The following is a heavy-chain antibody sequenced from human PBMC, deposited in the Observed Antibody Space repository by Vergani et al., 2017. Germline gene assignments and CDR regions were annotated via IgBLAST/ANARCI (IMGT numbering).Heavy chain of an antibody. CDR3: ARERRSIAAAGISSAFDY. J-gene: IGHJ4*02. CDR1: GGSISSYY. Sequence: QVQLQESGPGLVKPSETLSLTCTVSGGSISSYYWSWIRQPAGKGLEWIGRIYTSGSTNYNPSLKSRVTMSVDTSKNQFSLKLSSVTAADTAVYYCARERRSIAAAGISSAFDYWGQGTLVTVSS. D-gene: IGHD6-13*01. V-gene: IGHV4-4*07. CDR2: IYTSGST.